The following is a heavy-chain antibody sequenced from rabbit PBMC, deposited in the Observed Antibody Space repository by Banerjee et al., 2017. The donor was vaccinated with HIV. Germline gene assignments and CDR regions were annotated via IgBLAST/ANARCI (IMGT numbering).Heavy chain of an antibody. V-gene: IGHV1S43*01. CDR1: GIDFNNYVY. Sequence: QEQLEESGGDLVKPEGTLTLTCKASGIDFNNYVYICWVRQAPGTGLELIACIYTNSGITWYASWVNGRFTISRTSSTTVTLQMTSLTAADTATYFCARELSGVIGWNLNLWGQGTLVTVS. J-gene: IGHJ4*01. CDR3: ARELSGVIGWNLNL. CDR2: IYTNSGIT. D-gene: IGHD1-1*01.